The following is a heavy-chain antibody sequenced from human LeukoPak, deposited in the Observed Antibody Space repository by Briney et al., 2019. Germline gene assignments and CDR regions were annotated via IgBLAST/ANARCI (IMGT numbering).Heavy chain of an antibody. J-gene: IGHJ4*02. Sequence: PGGSLRLSCAASGLTFSSYGMHWVRQAPGKGLEWVAVIWYDGSNKYYADSVKGRFTISRDNSKNTLYLQMNSLRAEDTAVYYCAKDRAMVRGVHPKYYFDYWGQGTLVTVSS. V-gene: IGHV3-33*06. CDR1: GLTFSSYG. CDR2: IWYDGSNK. CDR3: AKDRAMVRGVHPKYYFDY. D-gene: IGHD3-10*01.